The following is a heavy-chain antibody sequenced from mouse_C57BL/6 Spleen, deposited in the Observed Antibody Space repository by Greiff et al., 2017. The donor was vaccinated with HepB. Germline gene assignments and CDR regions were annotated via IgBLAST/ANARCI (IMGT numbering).Heavy chain of an antibody. D-gene: IGHD1-1*01. V-gene: IGHV1-55*01. CDR2: IYPGSGST. CDR3: ARGGDYGSSYGYYAMDY. Sequence: QVQLKQPGAELVKPGASVKMSCKASGYTFTSYWITWVKQRPGQGLEWIGDIYPGSGSTNYNEKFKSKATLTVDTSSSTAYMQLSSLTSEDSAVYYCARGGDYGSSYGYYAMDYWGQGTSVTVSS. J-gene: IGHJ4*01. CDR1: GYTFTSYW.